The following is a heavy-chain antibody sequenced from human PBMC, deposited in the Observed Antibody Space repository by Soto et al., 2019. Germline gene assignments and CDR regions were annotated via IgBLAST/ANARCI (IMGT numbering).Heavy chain of an antibody. D-gene: IGHD2-21*02. CDR1: GFSLNTGGLG. CDR3: ANSRCGGDCLRSYSSHYYYGMDV. CDR2: IYWDGDK. Sequence: QITLKESGPTLVKPTQTLTLTCTFSGFSLNTGGLGVGWIRQPPGKALEWLALIYWDGDKRYSPSLKSRLSITKDPSNNRVVLTMTNMDPVDTATYYFANSRCGGDCLRSYSSHYYYGMDVWAKGPTFTVSS. V-gene: IGHV2-5*02. J-gene: IGHJ6*04.